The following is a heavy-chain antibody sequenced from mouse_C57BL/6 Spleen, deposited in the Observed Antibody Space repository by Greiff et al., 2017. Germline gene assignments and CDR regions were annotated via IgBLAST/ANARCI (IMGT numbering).Heavy chain of an antibody. CDR3: AREGYYYGSSYEAMDY. CDR2: IYPGDGDT. J-gene: IGHJ4*01. CDR1: GYAFSSYW. D-gene: IGHD1-1*01. Sequence: QVQLQQSGAELVRPGASVKISCKASGYAFSSYWMNWVKQRPGRGLEWIGQIYPGDGDTNYNGKFKGKATLTADKSSSTAYMQLSSLTSEDSAVYFCAREGYYYGSSYEAMDYWGQGTSVTVSS. V-gene: IGHV1-80*01.